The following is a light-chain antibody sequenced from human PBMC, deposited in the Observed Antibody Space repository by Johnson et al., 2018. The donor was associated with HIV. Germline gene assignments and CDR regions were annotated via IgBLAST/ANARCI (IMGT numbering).Light chain of an antibody. CDR3: GTWDSSLILYV. CDR2: ENN. CDR1: SSNIGNNY. V-gene: IGLV1-51*02. Sequence: QSVLTQPPSVSAAPGQKVTISCYGSSSNIGNNYVSWYQQLPGTAPKLLLYENNKRPSGIPDRFSGSKSGTSATLGITALQTGDEADYYCGTWDSSLILYVFGTGTKVTVL. J-gene: IGLJ1*01.